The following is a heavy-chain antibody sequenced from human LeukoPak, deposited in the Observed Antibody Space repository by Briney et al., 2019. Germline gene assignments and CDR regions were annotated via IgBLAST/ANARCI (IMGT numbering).Heavy chain of an antibody. CDR3: AKGGYSAYANFDY. J-gene: IGHJ4*02. V-gene: IGHV3-23*01. D-gene: IGHD5-12*01. CDR1: GFTFSSYA. CDR2: ISVSGGNT. Sequence: GGSLRLSCAASGFTFSSYAMSWVRQAPGKGLEWVSTISVSGGNTFYADSVKGRFTISRDNSKSTLYLQMSSLRAEDTAVFYCAKGGYSAYANFDYWGQGTLITVSS.